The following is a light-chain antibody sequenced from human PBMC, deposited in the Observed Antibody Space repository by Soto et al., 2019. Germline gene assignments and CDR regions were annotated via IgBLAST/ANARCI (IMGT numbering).Light chain of an antibody. J-gene: IGLJ3*02. CDR2: EVT. V-gene: IGLV2-14*01. Sequence: QSVLTQPASVSGSPGQSITITCTGTNSDVGRFNYVSWYQQHPGKAPRLIIYEVTDRPSGVSDRFSGSKSGNTASLTISGLQAEDEAAYYCHSYTSNTTWVFGGGTKLTVL. CDR1: NSDVGRFNY. CDR3: HSYTSNTTWV.